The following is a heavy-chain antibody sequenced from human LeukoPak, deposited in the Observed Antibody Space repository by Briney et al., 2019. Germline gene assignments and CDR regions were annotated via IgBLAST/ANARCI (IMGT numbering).Heavy chain of an antibody. CDR1: GGTFSSYA. J-gene: IGHJ5*02. CDR2: IIPIFGTA. CDR3: ARAEIGCSGGSCQDGWFDP. V-gene: IGHV1-69*01. Sequence: GSSVKVSCKASGGTFSSYAISWVRQAPGQGLEWMGGIIPIFGTANYAQKFQGRVTITADESTSTAYMELSSLRSEDTAVYYCARAEIGCSGGSCQDGWFDPWGQGTLVTVSS. D-gene: IGHD2-15*01.